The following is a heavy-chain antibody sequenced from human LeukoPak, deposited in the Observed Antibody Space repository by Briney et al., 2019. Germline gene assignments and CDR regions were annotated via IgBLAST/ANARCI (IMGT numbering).Heavy chain of an antibody. CDR2: INHSGST. Sequence: SETLSLTCAVYGGXFSGYYCSWIRQPPGKGLEWIGGINHSGSTNYNPSLKSRVIISVDTSKNQFSLKLSSVTAADTAVYYCARGLGITMVRGVYYGMDVWGQGTTVTVSS. CDR3: ARGLGITMVRGVYYGMDV. J-gene: IGHJ6*02. D-gene: IGHD3-10*01. CDR1: GGXFSGYY. V-gene: IGHV4-34*01.